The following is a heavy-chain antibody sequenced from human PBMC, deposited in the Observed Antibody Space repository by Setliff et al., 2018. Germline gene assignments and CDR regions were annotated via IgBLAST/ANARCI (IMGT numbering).Heavy chain of an antibody. Sequence: PSETLSLTCTVSGGSISSHYWSWIRQPPGKGLEWIGSIYYSGRTNYNPSLKSRVTISVDTSKNQVSLKLSSVTAADTAVYYCARSGDYYGSGSYRLGYWGQGTLVTVSS. CDR3: ARSGDYYGSGSYRLGY. CDR2: IYYSGRT. V-gene: IGHV4-59*11. D-gene: IGHD3-10*01. J-gene: IGHJ4*02. CDR1: GGSISSHY.